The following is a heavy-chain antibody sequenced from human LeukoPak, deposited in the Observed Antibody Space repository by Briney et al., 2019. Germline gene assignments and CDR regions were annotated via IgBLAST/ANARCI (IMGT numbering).Heavy chain of an antibody. CDR3: ARDPSSGYYYYFDY. CDR2: ISYDGSNK. D-gene: IGHD3-22*01. J-gene: IGHJ4*02. CDR1: GFTFSSYA. Sequence: GSLRLSCAASGFTFSSYAMHWVRQAPGKRLEWVAVISYDGSNKYYADSVKGRFTISRDNSKNTLYLQMNSLRAEDTAVYYCARDPSSGYYYYFDYWGQGTLVTVSS. V-gene: IGHV3-30-3*01.